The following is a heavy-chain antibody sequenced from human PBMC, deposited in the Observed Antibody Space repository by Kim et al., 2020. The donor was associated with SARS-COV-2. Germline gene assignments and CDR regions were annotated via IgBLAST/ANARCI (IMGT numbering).Heavy chain of an antibody. D-gene: IGHD3-10*01. V-gene: IGHV4-39*01. J-gene: IGHJ3*02. CDR1: GGSISSSSYY. CDR3: ARHVYGSGSYYSLDDAFDI. Sequence: SETLSLTCTVSGGSISSSSYYWGWIRQPPGKGLEWIGSIYYSGSTYYNPSLKSRVTISVDTSKNQFSLKLSSVTAADTAVYYCARHVYGSGSYYSLDDAFDIWGQGTMVTVSS. CDR2: IYYSGST.